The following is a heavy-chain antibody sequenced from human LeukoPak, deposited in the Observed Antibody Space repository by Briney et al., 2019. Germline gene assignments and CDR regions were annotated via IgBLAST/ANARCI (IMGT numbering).Heavy chain of an antibody. V-gene: IGHV1-46*01. CDR1: GYTFTGYY. J-gene: IGHJ4*02. CDR2: INPSGGRT. D-gene: IGHD2-21*02. CDR3: ASLRSGDYEGFDY. Sequence: ASVRDSCKASGYTFTGYYMHWVRQAPGQGLEWMGIINPSGGRTSYAQKFQGRVTMTRDTSTGTVYMELSSLRSEDTAVYYCASLRSGDYEGFDYWGQGTLVTVSS.